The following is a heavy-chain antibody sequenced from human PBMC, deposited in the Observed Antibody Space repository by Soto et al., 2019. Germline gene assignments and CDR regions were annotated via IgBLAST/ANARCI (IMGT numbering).Heavy chain of an antibody. CDR1: GFTFSSYA. Sequence: PGGSLRLSCAASGFTFSSYAMSWVRQAPGKGLEWVSAISGSGGSTYYADSVKGRFTISRDNSKNTLYLQMNSLRAEDTAVYYCAKGEGIAVDGSPLEYYYYYGMDVWGQGTTVTVSS. CDR3: AKGEGIAVDGSPLEYYYYYGMDV. J-gene: IGHJ6*02. V-gene: IGHV3-23*01. D-gene: IGHD6-19*01. CDR2: ISGSGGST.